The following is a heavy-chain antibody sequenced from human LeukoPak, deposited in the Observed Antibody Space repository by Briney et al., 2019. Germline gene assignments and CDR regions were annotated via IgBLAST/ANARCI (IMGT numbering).Heavy chain of an antibody. CDR3: ARDCPLGVYNFCFDY. CDR2: INHSGST. J-gene: IGHJ4*02. CDR1: GGSFSGYY. Sequence: LSETLSLTCAVYGGSFSGYYWNWIRQAPGKGLEWIGEINHSGSTRYNPSLKSRLTMSVDTSRNQSSLNLDSVTAADTAVYYCARDCPLGVYNFCFDYWGQGTLVTVSS. V-gene: IGHV4-34*01. D-gene: IGHD3-3*01.